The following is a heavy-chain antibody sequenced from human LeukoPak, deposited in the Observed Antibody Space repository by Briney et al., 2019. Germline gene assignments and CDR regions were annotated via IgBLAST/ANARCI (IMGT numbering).Heavy chain of an antibody. V-gene: IGHV3-23*01. CDR2: INYNGRNT. J-gene: IGHJ4*02. Sequence: PGGSLRLSCAASGFTFSSYTMNWVRQAPGKGLEWVSIINYNGRNTYYADSVKGRFTISRDNSKNMVYLQMNRLGAEDTAIYYCAKDGHCPDSICPTNIAVAGYVDSWGQGTLVTVSS. CDR1: GFTFSSYT. CDR3: AKDGHCPDSICPTNIAVAGYVDS. D-gene: IGHD6-19*01.